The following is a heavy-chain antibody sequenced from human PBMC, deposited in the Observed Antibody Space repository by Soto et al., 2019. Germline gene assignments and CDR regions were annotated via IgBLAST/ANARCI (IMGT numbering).Heavy chain of an antibody. CDR1: GFTFSSYW. Sequence: EVQLVESGGGLVQPGGSLRLSCAASGFTFSSYWMYWVRQAPGKGLVWVSRINSDGSSTSYADSVKGRFTISRDNAKNTLYLQMNSLRAEDTAVYYCARDQAFMGLRNRDYYYYGMDVWGQGTTVAVSS. V-gene: IGHV3-74*01. CDR3: ARDQAFMGLRNRDYYYYGMDV. D-gene: IGHD3-16*01. CDR2: INSDGSST. J-gene: IGHJ6*02.